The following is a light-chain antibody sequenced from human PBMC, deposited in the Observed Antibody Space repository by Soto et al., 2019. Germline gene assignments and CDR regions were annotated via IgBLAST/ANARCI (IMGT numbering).Light chain of an antibody. J-gene: IGLJ1*01. CDR1: SSDVGGYNY. CDR3: SSYISSNTPYV. CDR2: EVS. V-gene: IGLV2-14*01. Sequence: QSALTQPASVSGSPGQSITISCTGTSSDVGGYNYVSWYQQYPGKAPKVMIYEVSNRPSGVSNRFSGSKSGNTASLTISGLQAEDEADYYCSSYISSNTPYVFGTGTNLTVL.